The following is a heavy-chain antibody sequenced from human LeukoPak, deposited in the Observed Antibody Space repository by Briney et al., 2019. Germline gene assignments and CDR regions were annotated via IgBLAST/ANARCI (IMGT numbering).Heavy chain of an antibody. J-gene: IGHJ3*01. V-gene: IGHV1-18*01. D-gene: IGHD2-2*01. CDR1: GYTFTSYG. CDR3: ARGSRAGIVVVPAAQQDSFDV. CDR2: ISAYNGNT. Sequence: APVRPCCKAAGYTFTSYGISWVRQAPGHGLEWMGWISAYNGNTNYAQKLQGRLTMTTDTSTSTAYMELRSLRSDDTAVYYCARGSRAGIVVVPAAQQDSFDVWGQGTIVTV.